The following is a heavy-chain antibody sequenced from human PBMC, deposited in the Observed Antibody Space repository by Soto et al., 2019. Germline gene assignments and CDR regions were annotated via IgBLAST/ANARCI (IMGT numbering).Heavy chain of an antibody. Sequence: GGSLRLSCAASGFTFSSYAMHWVRQAPGKGLEWVAVISYDGSNKYYADSVKGRFTISRDNSKNTLYLQMNSLRAEDTAVYYCARDLSITMVRGVSWFDPWGQGTLVTVSS. CDR2: ISYDGSNK. CDR1: GFTFSSYA. D-gene: IGHD3-10*01. V-gene: IGHV3-30-3*01. J-gene: IGHJ5*02. CDR3: ARDLSITMVRGVSWFDP.